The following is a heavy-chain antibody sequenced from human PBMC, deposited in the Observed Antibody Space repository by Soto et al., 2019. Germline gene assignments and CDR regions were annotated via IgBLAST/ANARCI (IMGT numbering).Heavy chain of an antibody. D-gene: IGHD1-1*01. CDR1: GFSLSSIGVG. CDR3: AHRAGLQGNWNGGFFDF. CDR2: IYWDDDK. J-gene: IGHJ4*02. Sequence: QITLKESGPTRGRPTQTLTLTCTFSGFSLSSIGVGVGWIRQPPGKALERLALIYWDDDKRYSPSLKNRLTISKDTSNNQVVLTMTNLDPMDTATYYCAHRAGLQGNWNGGFFDFWGQGALVTVS. V-gene: IGHV2-5*02.